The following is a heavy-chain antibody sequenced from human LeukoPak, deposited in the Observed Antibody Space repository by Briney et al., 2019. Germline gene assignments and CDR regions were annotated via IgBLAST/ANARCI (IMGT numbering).Heavy chain of an antibody. D-gene: IGHD2-21*01. CDR1: GFIVSDNF. CDR3: AKSVDSIVTLFDY. V-gene: IGHV3-53*01. CDR2: IYAGGST. J-gene: IGHJ4*02. Sequence: TGGSLRLSCAASGFIVSDNFMSWVRQAPGKGLEWVSVIYAGGSTYYAVSVKGRFTISRDNPKNTIYLQVNSLRAEDTAVYYCAKSVDSIVTLFDYWGQGTLVAVSS.